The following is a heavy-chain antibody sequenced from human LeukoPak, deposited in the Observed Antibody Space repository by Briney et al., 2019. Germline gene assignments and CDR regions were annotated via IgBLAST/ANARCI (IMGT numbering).Heavy chain of an antibody. Sequence: ASVKVSCKASGYTFTGYYMHWVRQAPGQGLEWVGWIYPNSGATKYAQKFQGRVTMTRDTSISTAYMELSGLRSDDTAVYYCGTLLSNGPFDYWGQGSLVTVSS. CDR2: IYPNSGAT. CDR3: GTLLSNGPFDY. V-gene: IGHV1-2*02. J-gene: IGHJ4*02. CDR1: GYTFTGYY.